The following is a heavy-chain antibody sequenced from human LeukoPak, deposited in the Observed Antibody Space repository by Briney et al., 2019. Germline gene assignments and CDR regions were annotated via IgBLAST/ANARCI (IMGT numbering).Heavy chain of an antibody. J-gene: IGHJ4*02. Sequence: PGGSLRLSCAASGFTFTSYAMNWVRQAPGKGLEWVSGIVASGATTYYADSVKGRFTISRDNSKNTLYLQMNSLRADDTAVYYCAKGSGSYGKYPFDYWGKGTLVTVSS. CDR2: IVASGATT. V-gene: IGHV3-23*01. D-gene: IGHD1-26*01. CDR3: AKGSGSYGKYPFDY. CDR1: GFTFTSYA.